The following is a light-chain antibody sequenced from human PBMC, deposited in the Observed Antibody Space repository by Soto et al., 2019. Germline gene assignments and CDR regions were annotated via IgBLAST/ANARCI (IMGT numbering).Light chain of an antibody. CDR2: DFS. CDR1: SSDVDVGDYNY. Sequence: QSALTQPRSVSGSSGQSVTISCTGTSSDVDVGDYNYVSWFHHRPGRAPKLIIFDFSKRPSGVPDRFSGSTSGITASLTISGLQADDEGDYYCCSYSGTYTWLFGGGTKLTVL. V-gene: IGLV2-11*01. J-gene: IGLJ2*01. CDR3: CSYSGTYTWL.